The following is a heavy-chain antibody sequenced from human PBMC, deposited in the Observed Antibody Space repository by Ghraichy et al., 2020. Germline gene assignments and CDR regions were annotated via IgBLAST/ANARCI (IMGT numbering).Heavy chain of an antibody. CDR1: GDSISHYY. D-gene: IGHD3-9*01. CDR2: VSKDGTT. V-gene: IGHV4-59*01. J-gene: IGHJ4*01. CDR3: VRQNKGPYNDGLAGYYNLDF. Sequence: SQTLSLTCTVSGDSISHYYWSWIRQPPGKGLQWIGFVSKDGTTNYNPSLESRVTLSRDTSKNQFSLKLISVTAADTAVYYCVRQNKGPYNDGLAGYYNLDFWGRGTLVTVSS.